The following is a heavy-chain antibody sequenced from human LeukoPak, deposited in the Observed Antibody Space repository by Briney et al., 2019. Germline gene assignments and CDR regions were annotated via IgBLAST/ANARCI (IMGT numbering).Heavy chain of an antibody. CDR2: IRGSGGST. V-gene: IGHV3-23*01. Sequence: GGSLRLSCAASGFSFSNYAMSWVRQAPGKGLEWVSAIRGSGGSTYNADSVKGRFTISRDNSKNTLYLQMNSLSAEDTAVYYCAKDSYGSGSYPSLFNYWGHGTLVTVSS. CDR1: GFSFSNYA. CDR3: AKDSYGSGSYPSLFNY. D-gene: IGHD3-10*01. J-gene: IGHJ4*01.